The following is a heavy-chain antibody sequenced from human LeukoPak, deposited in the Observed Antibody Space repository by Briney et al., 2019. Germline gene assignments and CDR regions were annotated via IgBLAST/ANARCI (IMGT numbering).Heavy chain of an antibody. CDR2: INPSGGST. CDR1: GYTFTSYG. D-gene: IGHD1-26*01. CDR3: AREKVGATFREPFDY. V-gene: IGHV1-46*01. J-gene: IGHJ4*02. Sequence: ASVKVSCKASGYTFTSYGISWVRQAPGQGLEWMGIINPSGGSTSYAQKFQGRVTMTRDTSTSTVYMELSSLRSEDTAVYYCAREKVGATFREPFDYWGQGTLVTVSS.